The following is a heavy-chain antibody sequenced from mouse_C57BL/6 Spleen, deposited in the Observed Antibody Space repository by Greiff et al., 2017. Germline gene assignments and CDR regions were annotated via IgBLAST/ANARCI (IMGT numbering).Heavy chain of an antibody. D-gene: IGHD1-1*01. CDR2: IAPNSGGT. J-gene: IGHJ2*01. V-gene: IGHV1-72*01. CDR3: ARSPNDYGSSYFDY. CDR1: GYTFTSYW. Sequence: QVQLQQPGAELVKPGASVKLSCKASGYTFTSYWMHWVKQRPGRGLEWIGRIAPNSGGTKYNEKFKSKATLTVDKPSSTAYRQLSSLTSEDSEVYYCARSPNDYGSSYFDYWGQGTTLTVSS.